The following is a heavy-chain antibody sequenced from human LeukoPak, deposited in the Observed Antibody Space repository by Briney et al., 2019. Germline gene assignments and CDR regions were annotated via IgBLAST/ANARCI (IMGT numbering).Heavy chain of an antibody. CDR3: ARGPLGQWLP. Sequence: SETLSLTCTVSGGSISSSSYYWGWIRQPPGKGLEWIGSIYYSGSTYYNPSLKSRVTISVDTSKNQFSLKLSSATAADTAVYYCARGPLGQWLPRGQGTLVTVSS. J-gene: IGHJ5*02. D-gene: IGHD3-22*01. CDR1: GGSISSSSYY. CDR2: IYYSGST. V-gene: IGHV4-39*07.